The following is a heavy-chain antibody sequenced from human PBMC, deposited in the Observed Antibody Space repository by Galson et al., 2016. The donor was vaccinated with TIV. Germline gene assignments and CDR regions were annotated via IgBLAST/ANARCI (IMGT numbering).Heavy chain of an antibody. Sequence: SVKVSCKASGYTFTGYYMHWVRQAPGQGLEWMGWINPDSGDTNSAQEFQGRVTMTRDTSITTAYMDVRRLRADDTAVYFCARALNYGMDVWGKGTTVTVAS. CDR3: ARALNYGMDV. D-gene: IGHD3-10*01. CDR2: INPDSGDT. V-gene: IGHV1-2*02. J-gene: IGHJ6*04. CDR1: GYTFTGYY.